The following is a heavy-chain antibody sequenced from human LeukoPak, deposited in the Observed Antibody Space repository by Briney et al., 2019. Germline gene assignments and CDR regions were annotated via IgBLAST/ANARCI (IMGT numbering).Heavy chain of an antibody. CDR1: GYTFTGYY. CDR3: ARSIAARPKRFRAFEI. CDR2: INPNSGGT. Sequence: ASVKVSCKASGYTFTGYYMHWVRQAPGQGLEWMGWINPNSGGTNYAQKFQGRVTMTRDTSISTAYMELSRLRSDDTAVYYCARSIAARPKRFRAFEIWGQGTMVTVSS. V-gene: IGHV1-2*02. J-gene: IGHJ3*02. D-gene: IGHD6-6*01.